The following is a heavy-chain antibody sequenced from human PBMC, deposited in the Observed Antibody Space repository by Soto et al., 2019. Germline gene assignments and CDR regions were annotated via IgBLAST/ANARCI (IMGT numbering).Heavy chain of an antibody. CDR2: ISGSGGST. CDR3: AKDHNYDPTKWGDWFDP. V-gene: IGHV3-23*01. CDR1: GFTLCSYA. J-gene: IGHJ5*02. D-gene: IGHD3-22*01. Sequence: GGAPGLSRAAPGFTLCSYAQSWGRQAPGEGLEWVSAISGSGGSTYYADSVKGRFTISRDDSKNTLYLQMNSLRAEDTAVYYCAKDHNYDPTKWGDWFDPWGQGTLVTVSS.